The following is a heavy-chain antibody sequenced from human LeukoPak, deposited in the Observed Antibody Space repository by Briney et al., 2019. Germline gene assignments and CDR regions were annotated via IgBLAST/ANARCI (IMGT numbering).Heavy chain of an antibody. J-gene: IGHJ4*02. Sequence: GRSLRLSCAASGFTFSRYGMHWVRQAPGKGLEWVAAISYDRSNEYYADSVKGRFTISRDNSKNTLYLQMNSLRAEDTAVYYCARDFPKFDYWGQGTLVTVSS. CDR1: GFTFSRYG. CDR2: ISYDRSNE. CDR3: ARDFPKFDY. V-gene: IGHV3-30*03.